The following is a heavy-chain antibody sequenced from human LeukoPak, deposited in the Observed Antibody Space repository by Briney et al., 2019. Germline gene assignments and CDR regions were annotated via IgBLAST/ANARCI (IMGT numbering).Heavy chain of an antibody. J-gene: IGHJ3*02. CDR3: ARCPFKDAFDI. CDR2: IIPIFGTA. V-gene: IGHV1-69*13. CDR1: GYTFTSYD. Sequence: SVKVSCKASGYTFTSYDINWVRQAPGQGLEWMGGIIPIFGTANYAQKFQGRVAITADESTSTAYMELSSLRSEDTAVYYCARCPFKDAFDIWGQGTMVTVSS.